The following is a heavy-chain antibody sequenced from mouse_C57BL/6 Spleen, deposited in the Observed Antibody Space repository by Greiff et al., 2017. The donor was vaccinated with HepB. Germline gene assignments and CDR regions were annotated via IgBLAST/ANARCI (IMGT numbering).Heavy chain of an antibody. CDR2: IYPSDSET. J-gene: IGHJ2*01. Sequence: VQLQQPGAELVRPGSSVKLSCKASGYTFTSYWMDWVKQRPGQGLEWIGNIYPSDSETHYNQKFKDKATLTVDKSSSTAYMQLSSLTSEDSAVYYCARREYYGSSPFDYWGQGTTLTVSS. V-gene: IGHV1-61*01. D-gene: IGHD1-1*01. CDR1: GYTFTSYW. CDR3: ARREYYGSSPFDY.